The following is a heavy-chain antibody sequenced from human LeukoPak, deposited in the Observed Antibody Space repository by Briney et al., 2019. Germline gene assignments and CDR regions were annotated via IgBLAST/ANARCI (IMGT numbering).Heavy chain of an antibody. CDR3: ARWAPWFGELGNWFDP. J-gene: IGHJ5*02. CDR2: IYTSGST. D-gene: IGHD3-10*01. V-gene: IGHV4-61*02. CDR1: GGSISSGNYY. Sequence: SQTLSLTCTVSGGSISSGNYYWSWIRQPAGKGLERIGRIYTSGSTNYNPSLKSRVTISVDTSKNQFSLKLSSVTAADTAVYYCARWAPWFGELGNWFDPWGQGTLVTVSS.